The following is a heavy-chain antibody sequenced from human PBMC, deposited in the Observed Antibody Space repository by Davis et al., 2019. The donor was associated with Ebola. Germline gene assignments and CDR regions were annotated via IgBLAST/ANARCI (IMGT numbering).Heavy chain of an antibody. Sequence: SETLSLTCTVSGGSISSGDYYWSWIRQPPGKGLEWIGYIYYSGSTYYNPSLKSRVTISVDTSKNQFSLKLSSVTAADTAVYYCARDKFFRGIFGVVRLNGMDVWGQGTTVTVSS. V-gene: IGHV4-30-4*01. J-gene: IGHJ6*02. CDR3: ARDKFFRGIFGVVRLNGMDV. CDR1: GGSISSGDYY. CDR2: IYYSGST. D-gene: IGHD3-3*01.